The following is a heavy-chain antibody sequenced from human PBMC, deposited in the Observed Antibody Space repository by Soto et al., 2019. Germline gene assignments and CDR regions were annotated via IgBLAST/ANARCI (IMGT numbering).Heavy chain of an antibody. J-gene: IGHJ6*02. CDR1: GGSISSSNW. V-gene: IGHV4-4*02. Sequence: SETLSLTRAVSGGSISSSNWWSWVRQPPGKGLEWIGEIYHSGSTNYNPSLKSRVTISVDKSKNQFSLKLSSVTAADTAVYYCARINRSYSGSYYAYYYGMDVWGQGTTVTVSS. CDR3: ARINRSYSGSYYAYYYGMDV. CDR2: IYHSGST. D-gene: IGHD1-26*01.